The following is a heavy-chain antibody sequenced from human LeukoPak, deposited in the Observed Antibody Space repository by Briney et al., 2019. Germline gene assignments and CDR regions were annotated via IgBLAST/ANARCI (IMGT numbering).Heavy chain of an antibody. CDR2: INWNGGST. J-gene: IGHJ4*02. V-gene: IGHV3-20*04. CDR1: GFTFDDYG. D-gene: IGHD2-15*01. CDR3: AKEDCSGGRCYSLHY. Sequence: GGSLRLYCAASGFTFDDYGMTWVLQTPGKGLEWVSTINWNGGSTAYADSVKGRFTISRDNAKNSLYLQMNSLRAEDAAVYYCAKEDCSGGRCYSLHYWGQGTLVTVSS.